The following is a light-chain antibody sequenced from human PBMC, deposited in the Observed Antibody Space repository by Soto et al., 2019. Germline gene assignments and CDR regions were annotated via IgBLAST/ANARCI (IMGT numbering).Light chain of an antibody. CDR1: QSIDTY. J-gene: IGKJ1*01. V-gene: IGKV1-5*01. Sequence: DIQMTQSPSSLSASVGGRVTIPCRASQSIDTYLNWYQQKPGKAPKLLIYDASSLESGVPSRFSGSGSGTEFTLTISSLQPDDFATYFCQQYNSYWTFGQGTKVDIK. CDR2: DAS. CDR3: QQYNSYWT.